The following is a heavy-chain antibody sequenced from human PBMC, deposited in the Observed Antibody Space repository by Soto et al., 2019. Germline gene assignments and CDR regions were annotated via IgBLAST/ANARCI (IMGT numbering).Heavy chain of an antibody. D-gene: IGHD2-21*01. CDR2: IFYSGST. CDR1: GGSISTSRSY. CDR3: ARQPTTGDTDLWFDP. J-gene: IGHJ5*02. Sequence: QLQLLESGPVLVKASETLSLTCSVSGGSISTSRSYWAWIRQPPGKGLEWLANIFYSGSTFYNPSLASRVSVSVDTSKNEFSLKLRSVTAADTAVYYCARQPTTGDTDLWFDPWGQGTLVTVSS. V-gene: IGHV4-39*01.